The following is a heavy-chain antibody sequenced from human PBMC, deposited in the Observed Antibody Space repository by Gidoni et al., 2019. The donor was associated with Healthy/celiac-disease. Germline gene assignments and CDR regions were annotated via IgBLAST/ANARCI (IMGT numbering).Heavy chain of an antibody. D-gene: IGHD5-12*01. CDR2: IYSGGST. V-gene: IGHV3-53*01. CDR3: ARVWLRFYGMDV. CDR1: GFTVSSNY. Sequence: VQLVESGGGLIQPGGSLSLSCPASGFTVSSNYMSWVRQAPGKGLESVSVIYSGGSTYYADSVKGRFTISRDNSKNTLYRQMNSLRAEDTAVYYCARVWLRFYGMDVWGQGTTVTVSS. J-gene: IGHJ6*02.